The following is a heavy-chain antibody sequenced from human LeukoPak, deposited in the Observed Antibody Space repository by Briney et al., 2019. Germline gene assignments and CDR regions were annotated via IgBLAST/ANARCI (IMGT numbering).Heavy chain of an antibody. CDR2: IYYSGST. D-gene: IGHD3-22*01. CDR3: ARFSRNYYYDT. CDR1: GGSISSSSYY. V-gene: IGHV4-39*07. Sequence: SETLSLTCTVSGGSISSSSYYWGWIRQPPGKGLEWIGSIYYSGSTYYNPSLKSRVTISADTSKNQFSLKLSSVTAADTAVYYCARFSRNYYYDTWGQGTLVTVSS. J-gene: IGHJ5*02.